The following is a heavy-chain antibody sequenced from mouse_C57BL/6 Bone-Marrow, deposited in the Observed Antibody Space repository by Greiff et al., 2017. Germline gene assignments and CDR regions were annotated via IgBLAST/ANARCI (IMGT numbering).Heavy chain of an antibody. CDR1: GYTFTSYW. Sequence: QVQLQQPGAELVKPGASVKLSCKASGYTFTSYWMQWVKQRPGQGLEWIGEIDPSDSYTNYNQKFKGKATLTVDTSSSTACMQLSSLTSEDYAVYYGAGDSNEAYWGQGTLLTVSA. D-gene: IGHD2-5*01. V-gene: IGHV1-50*01. CDR2: IDPSDSYT. CDR3: AGDSNEAY. J-gene: IGHJ3*01.